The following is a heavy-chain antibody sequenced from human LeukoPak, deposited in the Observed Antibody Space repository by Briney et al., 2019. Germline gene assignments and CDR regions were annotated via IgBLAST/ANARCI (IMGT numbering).Heavy chain of an antibody. Sequence: ASVKVSCKASGYTFTSYAMNWVRQAPGQGLEWMGWINTNTGNPTYAQGFTGRFVFSLDTSVSTAYPQISSLKAEDTAVYYCARRVGHCSGGSCYSGWFDPWGQGTLVTVSS. CDR1: GYTFTSYA. J-gene: IGHJ5*02. D-gene: IGHD2-15*01. CDR3: ARRVGHCSGGSCYSGWFDP. V-gene: IGHV7-4-1*02. CDR2: INTNTGNP.